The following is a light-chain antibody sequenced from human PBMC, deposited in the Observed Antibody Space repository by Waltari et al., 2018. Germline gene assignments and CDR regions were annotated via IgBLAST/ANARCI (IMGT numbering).Light chain of an antibody. CDR2: DAA. CDR3: QLRSKWLRT. CDR1: QSVRTY. J-gene: IGKJ1*01. V-gene: IGKV3-11*01. Sequence: EIVMTQSPATLSVSPGERATLSCRASQSVRTYVAWYQQKPGQAPRLLIYDAATRATAIPARFSGSGSGTDFTLTISSLEPEDFAVYYCQLRSKWLRTFGQGTKVEV.